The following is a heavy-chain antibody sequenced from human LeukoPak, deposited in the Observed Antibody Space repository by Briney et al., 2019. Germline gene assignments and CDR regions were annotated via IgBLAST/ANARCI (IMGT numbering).Heavy chain of an antibody. Sequence: PSETLSLTCAVYGGSFSGYYWSWIRQPPGKGLEWIGEINHSGSTNYNPSLKSRVTISVDTSKNQFSLKLSSVTAADTAVYYCARSLLGFVDYDYWGQGTLVTVSS. CDR3: ARSLLGFVDYDY. D-gene: IGHD5-12*01. CDR2: INHSGST. CDR1: GGSFSGYY. V-gene: IGHV4-34*01. J-gene: IGHJ4*02.